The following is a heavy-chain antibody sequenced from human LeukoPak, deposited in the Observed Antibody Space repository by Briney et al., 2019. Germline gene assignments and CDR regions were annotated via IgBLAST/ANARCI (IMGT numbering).Heavy chain of an antibody. D-gene: IGHD6-13*01. Sequence: PGRSLRLSCAASGFTFDDYAMHWVRQAPGKGLEWVSGISWNSGSIGYADSVKGRFTISRDNAKNSLYLQMNSLRAEDTALYYCAKDMVRSWYGIEGCLFDYWGQGTLVTVSS. CDR2: ISWNSGSI. J-gene: IGHJ4*02. CDR1: GFTFDDYA. V-gene: IGHV3-9*01. CDR3: AKDMVRSWYGIEGCLFDY.